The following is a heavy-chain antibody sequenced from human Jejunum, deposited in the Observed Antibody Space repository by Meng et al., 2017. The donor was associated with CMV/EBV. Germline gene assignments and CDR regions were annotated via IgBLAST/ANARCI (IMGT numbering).Heavy chain of an antibody. V-gene: IGHV4-34*01. CDR3: ARPAGYSSSWYWFEP. J-gene: IGHJ5*02. CDR1: GGSLNSHY. D-gene: IGHD6-13*01. Sequence: GGSLNSHYWPWIRQPPGKGLEWIGEINDSGSTNYNPSLKSRVTISVDTSKNQFSLELRSVTAADTAVYYCARPAGYSSSWYWFEPWGQGTQVTVSS. CDR2: INDSGST.